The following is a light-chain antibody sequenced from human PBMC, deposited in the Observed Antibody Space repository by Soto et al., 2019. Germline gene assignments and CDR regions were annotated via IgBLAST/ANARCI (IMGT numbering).Light chain of an antibody. V-gene: IGKV1-5*01. Sequence: DIQMTQSPSTLSGSVGDRVTITCRSTQSISRLLAWYQQKPGKAPKVLIWDASTLQRGVPSRFSGSGSGTEFTLTISSLQPDDFANYYCQQYNDYSTWTFGQGTKVDIK. CDR2: DAS. CDR1: QSISRL. CDR3: QQYNDYSTWT. J-gene: IGKJ1*01.